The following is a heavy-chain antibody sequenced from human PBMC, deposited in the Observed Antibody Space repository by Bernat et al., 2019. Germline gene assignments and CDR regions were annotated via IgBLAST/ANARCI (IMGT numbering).Heavy chain of an antibody. CDR3: TTHRSSWLNDY. D-gene: IGHD6-13*01. CDR2: IKSKTDGGTT. V-gene: IGHV3-15*01. Sequence: EVQLVESGGGLVKPGGSLRLSCAASGFTFSNAWMSWVRQAPGKGLEWVGRIKSKTDGGTTDYAAPVKGRFTISRDDSKNTLYLQMNSLKTEDKDVYYCTTHRSSWLNDYWGQGTLVTVSS. J-gene: IGHJ4*02. CDR1: GFTFSNAW.